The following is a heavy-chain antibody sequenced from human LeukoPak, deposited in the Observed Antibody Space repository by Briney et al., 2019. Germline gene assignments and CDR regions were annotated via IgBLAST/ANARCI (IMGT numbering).Heavy chain of an antibody. J-gene: IGHJ4*02. V-gene: IGHV4-61*02. Sequence: SETLSLTCTVSGGSISSGSYYWSWIRQPAGKGLEWIGRIYTSGSTNYNPSLKSRVTISVDTSRNQFSLKLSSVTAADTAVYYCARGLGAFWSGYYFDYWGQGTLVTVSS. CDR2: IYTSGST. CDR1: GGSISSGSYY. CDR3: ARGLGAFWSGYYFDY. D-gene: IGHD3-3*01.